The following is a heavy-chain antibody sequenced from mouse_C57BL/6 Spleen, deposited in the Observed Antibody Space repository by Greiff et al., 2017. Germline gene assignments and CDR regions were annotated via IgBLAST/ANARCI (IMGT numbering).Heavy chain of an antibody. V-gene: IGHV5-17*01. Sequence: DVMLVESGGGLVKPGGSLKLSCAASGFTFSDYGMHWVRQAPEKGLEWVAYISSGSSTIYYADTVKGRFTISRDNAKNTLFLQMTSLRSEDTAMYYCARGGLDGYFDVWGTGTTVTVSS. D-gene: IGHD2-2*01. J-gene: IGHJ1*03. CDR1: GFTFSDYG. CDR3: ARGGLDGYFDV. CDR2: ISSGSSTI.